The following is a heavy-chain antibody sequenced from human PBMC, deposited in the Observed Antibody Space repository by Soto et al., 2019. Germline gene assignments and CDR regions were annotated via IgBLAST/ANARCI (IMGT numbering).Heavy chain of an antibody. CDR1: DYSFSSVG. J-gene: IGHJ4*02. V-gene: IGHV1-18*01. D-gene: IGHD3-10*01. CDR2: ISPYKGNT. CDR3: ARDLDGAGHYYTAY. Sequence: ASVKVSCKSSDYSFSSVGISWVRQAPGQGLEWMGWISPYKGNTYYAQRLQGRVTMTTDTSTSTAYMELRSLRSDDTAVYYCARDLDGAGHYYTAYWGQGTLVTVSS.